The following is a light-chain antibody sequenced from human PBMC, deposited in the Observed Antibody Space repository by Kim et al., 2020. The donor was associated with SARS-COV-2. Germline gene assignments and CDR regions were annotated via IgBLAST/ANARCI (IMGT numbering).Light chain of an antibody. CDR2: DTS. V-gene: IGLV7-46*01. CDR1: TGAVTSGHY. Sequence: PXGTVTRTWSHSTGAVTSGHYPYWFRQKPGQAPRTLFFDTSNKHSWNPARFSGSLLGGKAALTLSGAQSEDEAEYYCLLSYSGARVFGGGTQLTVL. J-gene: IGLJ2*01. CDR3: LLSYSGARV.